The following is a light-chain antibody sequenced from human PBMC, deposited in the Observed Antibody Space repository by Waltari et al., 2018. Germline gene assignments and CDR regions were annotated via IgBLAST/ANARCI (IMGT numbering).Light chain of an antibody. CDR3: QQFKSFLIT. CDR1: QSISSY. V-gene: IGKV1-39*01. J-gene: IGKJ5*01. CDR2: AAF. Sequence: DIQMTQSPSSLSASVGDRVTITCRASQSISSYLTWYQQKPGKAPKLLIYAAFSLQSGVPSRFSGSGSGTDFTLTISSLQPEDFAAYYCQQFKSFLITFGQGTRLEIK.